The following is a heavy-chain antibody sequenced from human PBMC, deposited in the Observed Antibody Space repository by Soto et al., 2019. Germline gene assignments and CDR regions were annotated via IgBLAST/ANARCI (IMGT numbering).Heavy chain of an antibody. CDR1: GGSISSYY. J-gene: IGHJ4*02. CDR2: IYYSGST. V-gene: IGHV4-59*08. CDR3: ARQLGTTGTTVYVDY. Sequence: PSETLSLTCTVSGGSISSYYWSWIRQPPGKGLEWIGYIYYSGSTNYNPSLKSRVTISVDTSKNQFSLKLSSVTAADTAVYYCARQLGTTGTTVYVDYWGQGTLVTVS. D-gene: IGHD1-1*01.